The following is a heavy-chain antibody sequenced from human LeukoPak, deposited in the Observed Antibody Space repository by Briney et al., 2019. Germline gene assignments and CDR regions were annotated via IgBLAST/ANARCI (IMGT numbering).Heavy chain of an antibody. CDR2: INWNGGST. CDR1: GFTFDDYG. D-gene: IGHD6-6*01. V-gene: IGHV3-20*04. CDR3: GKEGERHFDLKY. Sequence: GGSLRLSCAASGFTFDDYGMSWVRQAPGKGLEWVSGINWNGGSTDYADSVKGRFTISRDNAKKSLYLQMNSLRAEDTALYYCGKEGERHFDLKYWGQGTPVTVSS. J-gene: IGHJ4*02.